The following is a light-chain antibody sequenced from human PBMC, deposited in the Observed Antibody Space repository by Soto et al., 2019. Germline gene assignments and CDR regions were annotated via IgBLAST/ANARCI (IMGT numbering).Light chain of an antibody. J-gene: IGKJ1*01. V-gene: IGKV3-15*01. CDR1: QSVNSN. Sequence: EIVMTQSPATLSVSPGERATLSCRASQSVNSNLAWYQQKPGQAPRLLISGASTRATGIPARFSGSGSETEFPLPISSLQSEDFAVYYCQQYNNWWTFGQGTKVEMK. CDR3: QQYNNWWT. CDR2: GAS.